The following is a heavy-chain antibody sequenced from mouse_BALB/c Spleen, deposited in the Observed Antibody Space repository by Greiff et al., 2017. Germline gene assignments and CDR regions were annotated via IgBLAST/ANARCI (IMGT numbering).Heavy chain of an antibody. CDR2: IYPGSGST. D-gene: IGHD1-1*01. V-gene: IGHV1-81*01. Sequence: QVQLQQSGPELVKPGASVKMSCKASGYTFTDYVISWVKQRTGQGLEWIGEIYPGSGSTYYNEKFKGKATLTADKSSNTAYMQLSSLTSEDSAVYFCARKDYYGSSYWYFDVWGAGTTVTVSS. CDR3: ARKDYYGSSYWYFDV. CDR1: GYTFTDYV. J-gene: IGHJ1*01.